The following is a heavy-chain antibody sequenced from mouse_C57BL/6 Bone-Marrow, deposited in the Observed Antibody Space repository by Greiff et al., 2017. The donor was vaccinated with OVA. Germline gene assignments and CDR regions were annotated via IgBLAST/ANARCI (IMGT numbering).Heavy chain of an antibody. CDR3: TRLTTVVATDWYFDV. V-gene: IGHV6-6*01. Sequence: DVMLVESGGGLVQPGGSMKLSCAASGFTFSDAWMDWVRQSPEKGLAWVAEIRNQANNHATYYAESVKGRFTISRDDSKSSVYLQMNSLRAEDTGIYYCTRLTTVVATDWYFDVWGTGTTVTVSS. CDR2: IRNQANNHAT. J-gene: IGHJ1*03. D-gene: IGHD1-1*01. CDR1: GFTFSDAW.